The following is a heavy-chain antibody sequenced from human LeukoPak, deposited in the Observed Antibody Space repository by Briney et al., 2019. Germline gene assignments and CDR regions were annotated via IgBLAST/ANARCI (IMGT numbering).Heavy chain of an antibody. CDR2: IIPILGIA. D-gene: IGHD5-18*01. Sequence: ASVKVSCKASGYTFTSYYMHWVRQAPGQGLEWMGRIIPILGIANYAQKFQGRVTITADKSTSTAYMELSSLRSEDTAVYYCARSWIQLWSPFDYWGQGPLVTVSS. V-gene: IGHV1-69*02. CDR1: GYTFTSYY. CDR3: ARSWIQLWSPFDY. J-gene: IGHJ4*02.